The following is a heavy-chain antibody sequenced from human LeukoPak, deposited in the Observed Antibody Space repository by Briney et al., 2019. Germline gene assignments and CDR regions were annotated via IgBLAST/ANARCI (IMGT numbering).Heavy chain of an antibody. V-gene: IGHV4-4*07. CDR2: IYISGST. CDR3: AREGAARPGFDY. Sequence: SETLSLTCTVSGGSISIDHWNWIRQPAGKGLEWIGRIYISGSTNYNPSLKSRVTVSVDTSKNLFSLNLRSVTAADTAVYYCAREGAARPGFDYWGQGTLVTVSS. D-gene: IGHD6-6*01. CDR1: GGSISIDH. J-gene: IGHJ4*02.